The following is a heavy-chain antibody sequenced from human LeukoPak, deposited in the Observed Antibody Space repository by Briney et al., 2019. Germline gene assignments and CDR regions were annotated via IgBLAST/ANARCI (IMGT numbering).Heavy chain of an antibody. J-gene: IGHJ4*02. CDR1: GFTFHSYA. D-gene: IGHD6-19*01. CDR2: ISGSGGST. CDR3: AKDPEPANIAVALYYLDT. Sequence: GGSLTLSCAASGFTFHSYAMTWVRQPPGRGLEWVSAISGSGGSTFYAHSVKGGLTISSDNSTNTLYLQMNAVRAEDTALYYGAKDPEPANIAVALYYLDTWGQGTLVTVSS. V-gene: IGHV3-23*01.